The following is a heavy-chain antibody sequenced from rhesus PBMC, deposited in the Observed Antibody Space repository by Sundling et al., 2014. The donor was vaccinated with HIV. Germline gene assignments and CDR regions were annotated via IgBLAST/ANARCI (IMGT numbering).Heavy chain of an antibody. CDR1: GGSISGNY. J-gene: IGHJ6*01. CDR3: ASQGGTGYGLDS. Sequence: QVQLRESGPGLVKPSETLSLTCAVSGGSISGNYWNWIRQAPGKGLEWIGCIGGSSRDINYNPSLRSRVTILKDTSKNQFSLRLTSVTAADTAMYYCASQGGTGYGLDSWGQGVVVTVSS. V-gene: IGHV4-165*02. D-gene: IGHD1-14*01. CDR2: IGGSSRDI.